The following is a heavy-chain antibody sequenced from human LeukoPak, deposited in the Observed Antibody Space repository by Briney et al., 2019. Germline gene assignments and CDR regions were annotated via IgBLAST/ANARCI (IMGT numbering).Heavy chain of an antibody. Sequence: GGSLRLSCAPSGFTFSNYAMSWVRQAPGKGLEWVSAISGSGDNTYYIDSVKGRFTISRDNSKNTFYLQMSSLRAEDTAVYYCVKGMEDYDILTGVLDVWGQGTTVTVSS. D-gene: IGHD3-9*01. CDR1: GFTFSNYA. CDR2: ISGSGDNT. V-gene: IGHV3-23*01. CDR3: VKGMEDYDILTGVLDV. J-gene: IGHJ6*02.